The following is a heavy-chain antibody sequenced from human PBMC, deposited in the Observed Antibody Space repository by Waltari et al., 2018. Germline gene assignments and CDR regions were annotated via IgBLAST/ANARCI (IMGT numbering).Heavy chain of an antibody. J-gene: IGHJ4*02. D-gene: IGHD5-18*01. Sequence: QITLKESGPTLVKPTQTLTLTCSFSGFSLTTSGLSVGWIRQPPGKALEWLALIYWNDDKYYSPSLKTRLTITKDTSKNQVVLTMTNMDPVDTATYYCAHGLSYGYSFDDWGQGTLVTVSS. V-gene: IGHV2-5*01. CDR3: AHGLSYGYSFDD. CDR2: IYWNDDK. CDR1: GFSLTTSGLS.